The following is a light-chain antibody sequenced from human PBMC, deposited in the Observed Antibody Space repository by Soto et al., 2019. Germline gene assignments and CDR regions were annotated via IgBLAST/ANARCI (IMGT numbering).Light chain of an antibody. CDR1: QSVRSNS. J-gene: IGKJ4*01. V-gene: IGKV3-20*01. Sequence: EIVLTQSPRTLSLSPGESATLSCTASQSVRSNSLAWYQQKPGQAPRLLMFGASGRATGTPPRFSGRGSRTDFTLPISRLEPEDVAVYYCQQYGTSPLTFGGGTKVDI. CDR2: GAS. CDR3: QQYGTSPLT.